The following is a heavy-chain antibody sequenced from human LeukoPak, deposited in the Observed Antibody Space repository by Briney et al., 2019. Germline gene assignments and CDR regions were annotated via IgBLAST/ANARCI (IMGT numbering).Heavy chain of an antibody. CDR2: TYYCGST. CDR3: ARADSSGDDAFDI. D-gene: IGHD3-22*01. Sequence: SDTHSPTRTVSAGSISRGGYSWSWIRQHPGKCLEWIGYTYYCGSTYYNPSLKSRVTISVDTPKNQFSLKLSSVTAADTAVYYCARADSSGDDAFDIWGQGTMVTVSS. CDR1: AGSISRGGYS. J-gene: IGHJ3*02. V-gene: IGHV4-31*03.